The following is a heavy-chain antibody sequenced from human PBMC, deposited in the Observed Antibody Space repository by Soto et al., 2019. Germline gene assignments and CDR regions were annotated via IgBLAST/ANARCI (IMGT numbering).Heavy chain of an antibody. Sequence: ASVKVSCKASGYTFTSYDINWVRQATGQGLEWMGWMNPNSGNTGYAQKFQGRVTMTRNTSISTAYMELSSLRSEDTAVYYCARVRASLYPSYYYYYYMDVWGKGTTVTVSS. J-gene: IGHJ6*03. D-gene: IGHD3-16*02. CDR3: ARVRASLYPSYYYYYYMDV. V-gene: IGHV1-8*01. CDR1: GYTFTSYD. CDR2: MNPNSGNT.